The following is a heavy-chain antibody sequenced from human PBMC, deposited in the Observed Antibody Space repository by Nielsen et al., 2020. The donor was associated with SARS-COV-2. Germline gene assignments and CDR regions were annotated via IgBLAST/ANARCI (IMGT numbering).Heavy chain of an antibody. V-gene: IGHV1-18*01. Sequence: ASVKVSCKASGYTFTSYGISWVRQAPGQGLEWMGWISAYNGNTNYAQKLQGRVTMTTDTSTSTAYMELSSLRSEDTAVYYCASYIITMVRGVIIPPYYYYGMDVWGQGTTVTVSS. CDR1: GYTFTSYG. CDR2: ISAYNGNT. D-gene: IGHD3-10*01. J-gene: IGHJ6*02. CDR3: ASYIITMVRGVIIPPYYYYGMDV.